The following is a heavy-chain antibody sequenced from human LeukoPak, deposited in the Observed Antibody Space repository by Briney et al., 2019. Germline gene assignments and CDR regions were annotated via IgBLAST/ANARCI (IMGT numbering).Heavy chain of an antibody. CDR2: INPRSGGT. D-gene: IGHD3-3*01. CDR3: VKMHYDFWSAFHI. V-gene: IGHV1-2*02. CDR1: GYTFTGNY. Sequence: ASVKVSCKASGYTFTGNYMHWVRQAPGQGLEWMGWINPRSGGTNYAQKFQDRVTMTRDTSITTAYMELSRLRSDDTAVYYCVKMHYDFWSAFHIWGQGTMVTVSS. J-gene: IGHJ3*02.